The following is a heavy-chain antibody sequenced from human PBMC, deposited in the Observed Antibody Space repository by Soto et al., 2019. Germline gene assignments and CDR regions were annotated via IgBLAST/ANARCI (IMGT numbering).Heavy chain of an antibody. Sequence: EVQLVESGGGLVQPGGSLKLSCAASGFTFSGSAMHWVRQASGKGLEWVGRIRSKANSYATAYAASVKGRFTISRDDSKNTAYLQMNSLKTEDTAVYYCTRLAFGGGTGYWGQGTLVTVSS. CDR3: TRLAFGGGTGY. CDR2: IRSKANSYAT. V-gene: IGHV3-73*01. D-gene: IGHD3-16*01. CDR1: GFTFSGSA. J-gene: IGHJ4*02.